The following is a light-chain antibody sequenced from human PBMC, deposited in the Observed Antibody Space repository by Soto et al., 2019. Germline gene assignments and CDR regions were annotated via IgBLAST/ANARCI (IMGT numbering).Light chain of an antibody. V-gene: IGLV2-23*01. Sequence: QSALTQPASVSGSPGQSITISCTGTSSDVGSYNLVSWYQHHPGKAPKLMIYEDSKRPSGVSDRFSGSKSGNTASLTISGLQAEDEADYYCCSYAGSRTYVFGTGTKLTVL. CDR1: SSDVGSYNL. CDR2: EDS. J-gene: IGLJ1*01. CDR3: CSYAGSRTYV.